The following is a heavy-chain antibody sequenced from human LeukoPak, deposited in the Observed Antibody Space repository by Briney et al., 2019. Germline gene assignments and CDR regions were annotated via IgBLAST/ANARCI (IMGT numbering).Heavy chain of an antibody. Sequence: PGGSLRLSCAAAGFTFCSYWMSWVRQAPGRGLEWVANIKQDATEKYYVDSVKGRFTISRDKANNSMYLQMSSLRAEDTAVYYCARGFKWLNYWGQGTLVTVSS. CDR2: IKQDATEK. CDR3: ARGFKWLNY. CDR1: GFTFCSYW. J-gene: IGHJ4*02. D-gene: IGHD6-19*01. V-gene: IGHV3-7*03.